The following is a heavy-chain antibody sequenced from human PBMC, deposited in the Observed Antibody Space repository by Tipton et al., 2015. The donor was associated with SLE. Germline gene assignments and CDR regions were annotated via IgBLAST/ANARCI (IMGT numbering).Heavy chain of an antibody. CDR3: TKHGDNFRSGY. D-gene: IGHD5-24*01. CDR2: IYPRDSDT. Sequence: QLVQSGGEVKKAGESLKISCKGFGYSFPDYWIGWVRQMPGKGLEWMGIIYPRDSDTRYSPSFKGQVTISVDKSISTAYLQWSSLKASDTAMYYCTKHGDNFRSGYWGQGTLVTVSS. V-gene: IGHV5-51*01. CDR1: GYSFPDYW. J-gene: IGHJ4*02.